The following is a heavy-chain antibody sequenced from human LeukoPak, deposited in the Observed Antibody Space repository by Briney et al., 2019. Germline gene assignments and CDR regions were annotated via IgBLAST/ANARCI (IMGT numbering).Heavy chain of an antibody. D-gene: IGHD3-3*01. CDR3: ARETYDFWSGYFTGDNSFDY. J-gene: IGHJ4*02. Sequence: PGGSLRLSCAASGFTFNNYDMNWVRQAPGKGLEWVSYISSSSSIIYYADSVKGRFTISRDNSKNTLYLQMNSLRAEDTAVYYCARETYDFWSGYFTGDNSFDYWGQGTLVTVSS. V-gene: IGHV3-48*01. CDR1: GFTFNNYD. CDR2: ISSSSSII.